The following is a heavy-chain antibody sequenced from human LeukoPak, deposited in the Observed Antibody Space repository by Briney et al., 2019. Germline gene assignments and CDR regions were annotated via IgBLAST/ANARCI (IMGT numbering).Heavy chain of an antibody. D-gene: IGHD6-13*01. V-gene: IGHV3-20*04. CDR1: GFTFDDHG. CDR2: ITWNGGIT. CDR3: ARDHSSSWYQKPYYYYYMDV. J-gene: IGHJ6*03. Sequence: GGSLRLSCAASGFTFDDHGMSWVRQAPGKGLEWVSGITWNGGITHYADSVKGRFTISRDNAKNSLYLQMNSLRAEDTAVYYCARDHSSSWYQKPYYYYYMDVWGKGTTVTVSS.